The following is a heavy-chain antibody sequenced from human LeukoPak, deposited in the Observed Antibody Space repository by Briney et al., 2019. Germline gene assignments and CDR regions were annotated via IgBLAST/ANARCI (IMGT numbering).Heavy chain of an antibody. J-gene: IGHJ4*02. CDR1: GYSFTSYG. CDR3: VRDEPYSSGWYYFDY. Sequence: ASVKVSCKASGYSFTSYGISWVRQAPGQGLEWMGWISGYNDNTKFAQNFQGRVTMTTDTSTSTAYMELRSLRSDDTAMYYCVRDEPYSSGWYYFDYWGQGTLVTVST. CDR2: ISGYNDNT. D-gene: IGHD6-19*01. V-gene: IGHV1-18*01.